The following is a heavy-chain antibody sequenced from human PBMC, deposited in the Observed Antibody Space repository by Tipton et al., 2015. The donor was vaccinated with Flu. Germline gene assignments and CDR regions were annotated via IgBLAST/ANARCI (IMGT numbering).Heavy chain of an antibody. CDR3: ASLIVVVTAWRSDAFDI. V-gene: IGHV3-11*01. CDR1: GFTFSDYY. D-gene: IGHD2-21*02. CDR2: ISSSGRTI. J-gene: IGHJ3*02. Sequence: LRLSCAASGFTFSDYYMSWIRQAPGKGLEWVSYISSSGRTIYYADSVKGRFTISRDNAKNSLYLQMNSLRAEDTAVYYCASLIVVVTAWRSDAFDIWGQGTMVTVSS.